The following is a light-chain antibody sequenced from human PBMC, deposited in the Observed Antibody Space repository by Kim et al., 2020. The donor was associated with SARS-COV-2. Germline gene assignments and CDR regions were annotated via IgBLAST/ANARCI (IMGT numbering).Light chain of an antibody. CDR3: QQSYSAPYT. CDR1: QYINHY. J-gene: IGKJ2*01. V-gene: IGKV1-39*01. CDR2: AAA. Sequence: DIQMTQSPSSLSASVGDRVSITCRASQYINHYLNWYQQEAGQAPKLLIYAAASLQSGVPSRFSGSGSETDFTLTISSLQTEDVATYYCQQSYSAPYTFGQGTKLDI.